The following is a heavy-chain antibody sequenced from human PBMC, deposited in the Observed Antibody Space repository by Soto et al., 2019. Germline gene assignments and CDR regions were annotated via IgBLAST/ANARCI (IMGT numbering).Heavy chain of an antibody. CDR1: GFTFSSYD. V-gene: IGHV3-30*18. CDR3: AKAYSGPFDV. Sequence: QVQLVESGGGVVQPGRSLRLSCAASGFTFSSYDIHWVRQAPGKGLEWVAVISYDGSKKYYADSVKGLFTISRDNSKNTLYLQVNSLRAEDTAVYYCAKAYSGPFDVWGQGTTVTVSS. CDR2: ISYDGSKK. J-gene: IGHJ3*01. D-gene: IGHD1-26*01.